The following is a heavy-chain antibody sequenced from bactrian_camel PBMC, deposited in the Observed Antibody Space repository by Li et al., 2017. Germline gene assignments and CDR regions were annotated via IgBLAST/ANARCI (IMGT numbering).Heavy chain of an antibody. D-gene: IGHD3*01. J-gene: IGHJ6*01. Sequence: VQPGGSLRLSCVGSGFTFSHYWMYWIRQGPGKGPEWVSAINHGGTEATFYADSVKGRFTISRDDAKNTVYLQMNELKPEDTAVYYCAKQVPSSYLFDCWGQGTQVTVS. V-gene: IGHV3S1*01. CDR3: AKQVPSSYLFDC. CDR2: INHGGTEAT. CDR1: GFTFSHYW.